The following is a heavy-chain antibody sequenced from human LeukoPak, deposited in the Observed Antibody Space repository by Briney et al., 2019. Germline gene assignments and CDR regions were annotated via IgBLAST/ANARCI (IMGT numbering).Heavy chain of an antibody. CDR2: IKEDGSEK. J-gene: IGHJ4*02. CDR1: GVTFSNYW. V-gene: IGHV3-7*03. D-gene: IGHD7-27*01. Sequence: GGSLRLSCAASGVTFSNYWMSWGRQAPGKGVEWVANIKEDGSEKSYVDSVKGRFTISRDNAKNSLYLQMNSLRAEDTAVYYCARVSAGDYPDYWGQGTLVTVSS. CDR3: ARVSAGDYPDY.